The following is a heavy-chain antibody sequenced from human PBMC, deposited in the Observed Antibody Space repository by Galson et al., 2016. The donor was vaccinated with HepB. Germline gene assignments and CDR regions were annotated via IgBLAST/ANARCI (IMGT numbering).Heavy chain of an antibody. J-gene: IGHJ4*02. CDR2: ISSNGGRT. D-gene: IGHD6-19*01. Sequence: SLRLSCAASGFSFSSYAMHWVRQAPGKGLEYVSDISSNGGRTYYADSVKGRCTISRDNSKKTLYLQRSSLRAEDTAVYYCVTGGKYSSGWYGLYGGQGTLVTVSS. V-gene: IGHV3-64D*09. CDR1: GFSFSSYA. CDR3: VTGGKYSSGWYGLY.